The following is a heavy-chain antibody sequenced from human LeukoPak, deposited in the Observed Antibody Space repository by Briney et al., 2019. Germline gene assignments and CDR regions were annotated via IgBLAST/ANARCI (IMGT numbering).Heavy chain of an antibody. CDR3: ARGRDSYVTPAYFDY. CDR2: ISGNGGST. V-gene: IGHV3-64*01. CDR1: GFTFNNSA. Sequence: GGSLRLSCAASGFTFNNSAIHWVRQAPGKGLEYISAISGNGGSTYYANSVKGRFTISRDNSKNTLYLQMGSLRAEDMAVYYCARGRDSYVTPAYFDYWGQGTLVTVSS. D-gene: IGHD5-18*01. J-gene: IGHJ4*02.